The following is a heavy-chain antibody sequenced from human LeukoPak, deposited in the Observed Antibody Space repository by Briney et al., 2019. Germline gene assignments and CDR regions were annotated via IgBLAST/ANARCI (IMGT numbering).Heavy chain of an antibody. CDR1: GFTVSSNY. CDR2: LYSGGAT. Sequence: GGSLRLSCAASGFTVSSNYMSWVRQAPGKGLEWVSVLYSGGATYYADSVKGRFTISRDNSRNTLYLQMNSLRAEDTAVYYCARGGDGYNFCLDLWGQGTLVTVSS. D-gene: IGHD5-24*01. V-gene: IGHV3-53*01. CDR3: ARGGDGYNFCLDL. J-gene: IGHJ5*02.